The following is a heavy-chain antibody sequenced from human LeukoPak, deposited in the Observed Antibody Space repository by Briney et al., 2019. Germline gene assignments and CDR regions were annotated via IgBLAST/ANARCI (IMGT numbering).Heavy chain of an antibody. D-gene: IGHD1-7*01. CDR1: GFTFIKYS. Sequence: GGSLRLSCAVSGFTFIKYSMTWVRQAPGKGLEWVSAITASGASTDYADSVKGRFTISRDNSKSTLYLQMSSLRAEDTAVYYCARDRDWNSGFDYWGQGTLVTVSS. CDR3: ARDRDWNSGFDY. CDR2: ITASGAST. J-gene: IGHJ4*02. V-gene: IGHV3-23*01.